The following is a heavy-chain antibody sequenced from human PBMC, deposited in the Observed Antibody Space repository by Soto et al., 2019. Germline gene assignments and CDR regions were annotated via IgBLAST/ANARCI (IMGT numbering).Heavy chain of an antibody. Sequence: ASVKVSCKASGYTFTGYYMHCVRQAPGQGLEWMGWINPNSGGTNYAQKFQGWVTMTRDTSISTAYMELSRLRSDDTAVYYRARDLDYYGSGSYYFHYGMDVWGQGTTVTVSS. CDR2: INPNSGGT. CDR1: GYTFTGYY. CDR3: ARDLDYYGSGSYYFHYGMDV. J-gene: IGHJ6*02. V-gene: IGHV1-2*04. D-gene: IGHD3-10*01.